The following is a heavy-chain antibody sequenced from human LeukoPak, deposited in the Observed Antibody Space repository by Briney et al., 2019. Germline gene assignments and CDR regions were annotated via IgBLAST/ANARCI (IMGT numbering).Heavy chain of an antibody. J-gene: IGHJ4*02. V-gene: IGHV1-2*02. CDR3: ARRDDYGDYVSDY. Sequence: GASVKVSCKASGYTFTGYYMHWVRQAPGQGLEWMGWINPNSGGTNYAQKFQGRVTMTRDTSIGTAYMELSRLRSDDTAVYYCARRDDYGDYVSDYWGQGTLVTVSS. D-gene: IGHD4-17*01. CDR1: GYTFTGYY. CDR2: INPNSGGT.